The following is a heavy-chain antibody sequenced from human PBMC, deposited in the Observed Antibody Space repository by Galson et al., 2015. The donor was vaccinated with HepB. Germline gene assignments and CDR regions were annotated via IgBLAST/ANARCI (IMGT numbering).Heavy chain of an antibody. D-gene: IGHD1-1*01. CDR1: GFTFSSYS. J-gene: IGHJ6*03. Sequence: SLRLSCAASGFTFSSYSMNWVRQAPGKGLEWVSYISSSSSTIYYADSVKGRFTISRDNAKNSLYLQMNSLRDEDTAVYYCARVFRPPSPFKDAVTTYYYYMDVSVKRTTVTVS. V-gene: IGHV3-48*02. CDR2: ISSSSSTI. CDR3: ARVFRPPSPFKDAVTTYYYYMDV.